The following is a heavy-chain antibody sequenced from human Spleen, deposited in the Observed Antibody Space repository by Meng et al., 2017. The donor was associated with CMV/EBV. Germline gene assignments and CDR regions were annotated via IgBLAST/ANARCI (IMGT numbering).Heavy chain of an antibody. CDR3: AKLGFLELDS. CDR2: ISSSSSYI. Sequence: GESLKISCAASGFTFSSYSMNWVRQAPGKGLEWVSSISSSSSYIYYADSVKGRFTISRDNAKNSLYLQMNSLRVEDTAFYYCAKLGFLELDSWGQGTLVTVSS. CDR1: GFTFSSYS. V-gene: IGHV3-21*01. D-gene: IGHD3-3*01. J-gene: IGHJ5*02.